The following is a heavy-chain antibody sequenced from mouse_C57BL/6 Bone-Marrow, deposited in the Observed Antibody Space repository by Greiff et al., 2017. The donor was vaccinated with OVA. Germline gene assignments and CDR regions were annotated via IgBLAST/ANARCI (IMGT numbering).Heavy chain of an antibody. V-gene: IGHV1-26*01. J-gene: IGHJ1*03. CDR2: INPNNGGT. Sequence: VQLQQSGPELVKPGASVKISCKASGYTFTDYYMNWVKQSHGKSLEWIGDINPNNGGTSYNPKFKGKATLPVDKYSSTAYMELRSLTSEYSAVYYCAREVVNQSPYWYFDVWGTGTTVTVSS. CDR1: GYTFTDYY. CDR3: AREVVNQSPYWYFDV.